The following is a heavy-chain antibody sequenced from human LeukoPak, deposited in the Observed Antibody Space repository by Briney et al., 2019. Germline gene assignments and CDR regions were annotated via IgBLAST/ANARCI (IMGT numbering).Heavy chain of an antibody. CDR1: GGSISSYY. D-gene: IGHD3-22*01. CDR3: AREAYYYDSSGQNTLGY. CDR2: IYTSGST. V-gene: IGHV4-4*07. J-gene: IGHJ4*02. Sequence: SETLSLTCTVSGGSISSYYWSWIRQPAGKGLEWIGRIYTSGSTNYNPSLKSRVTTSVDTSKNQFSLKLSSVTAADTAVYYCAREAYYYDSSGQNTLGYWGQGTLVTVSS.